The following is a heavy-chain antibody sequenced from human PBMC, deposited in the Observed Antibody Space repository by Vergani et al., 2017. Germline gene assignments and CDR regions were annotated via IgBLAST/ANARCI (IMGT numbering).Heavy chain of an antibody. CDR3: ARGQTGYSRDWSTYFFYMDV. CDR1: SGSIRNYY. CDR2: VYYSGTT. Sequence: QVQLQQSGPGLVKPSETLSLTCAVSSGSIRNYYWNWVRQPPGKPLEWIGSVYYSGTTYYNPSLGGRVTMSIDKSKNHFSLTLTSVTAADSAFYFCARGQTGYSRDWSTYFFYMDVWGKGTTVTVSS. V-gene: IGHV4-59*12. J-gene: IGHJ6*03. D-gene: IGHD3/OR15-3a*01.